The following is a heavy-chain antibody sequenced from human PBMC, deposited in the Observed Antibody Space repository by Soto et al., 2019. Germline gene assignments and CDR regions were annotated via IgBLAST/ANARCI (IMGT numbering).Heavy chain of an antibody. CDR3: ARGSTTVVTPNWFDP. CDR2: IYHSGSA. V-gene: IGHV4-4*02. Sequence: PSETLSLTCAVSGGSVSSTNLWSWVRQPPGQGLEWIGEIYHSGSANYNPSLKSRVMMSVDKSKNQFSLKLNSVTAADTAVYYCARGSTTVVTPNWFDPWGQGTLVTVSS. CDR1: GGSVSSTNL. D-gene: IGHD4-17*01. J-gene: IGHJ5*02.